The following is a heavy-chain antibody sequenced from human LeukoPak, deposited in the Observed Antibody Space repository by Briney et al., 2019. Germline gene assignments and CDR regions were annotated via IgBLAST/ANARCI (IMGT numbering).Heavy chain of an antibody. CDR3: ARGRRITIFGVVTQGAFDI. Sequence: KPGGSLRLSCAASGFTFSDYYMSWIRQAPGKGLEWVSYISSSNSSIYYAESVKGRFTISRDNANNSLFLQMNSLRAEDTAVYYCARGRRITIFGVVTQGAFDIWGQGTLVTVS. V-gene: IGHV3-11*01. CDR2: ISSSNSSI. CDR1: GFTFSDYY. D-gene: IGHD3-3*01. J-gene: IGHJ3*02.